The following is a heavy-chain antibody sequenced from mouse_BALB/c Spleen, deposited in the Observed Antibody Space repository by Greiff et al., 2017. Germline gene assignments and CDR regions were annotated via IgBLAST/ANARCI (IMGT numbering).Heavy chain of an antibody. CDR3: AREYGNPYYAMDY. CDR1: GFSLSTSGMG. CDR2: IYWDDDK. Sequence: QVTLKVSGPGILQPSQTLSLTCSFSGFSLSTSGMGVSWIRQPSGKGLEWLAHIYWDDDKRYNPSLKSRLTISKDTSSNQVFLKITSVDTADTATYYCAREYGNPYYAMDYWGQGTSVTVSS. V-gene: IGHV8-12*01. J-gene: IGHJ4*01. D-gene: IGHD2-10*02.